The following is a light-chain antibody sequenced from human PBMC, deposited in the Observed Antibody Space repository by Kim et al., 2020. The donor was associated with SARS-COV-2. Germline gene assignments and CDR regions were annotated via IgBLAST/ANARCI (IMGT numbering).Light chain of an antibody. J-gene: IGLJ2*01. V-gene: IGLV1-44*01. Sequence: GQGVTSSFAGSSSNIGSNVLNWYRQLPGTAPKLLMYSNDYRPSGVPDRFSGSKSGTSASLAISGLQSEDEADYYCVAWDDSLKGSVFGGGTQLPS. CDR1: SSNIGSNV. CDR3: VAWDDSLKGSV. CDR2: SND.